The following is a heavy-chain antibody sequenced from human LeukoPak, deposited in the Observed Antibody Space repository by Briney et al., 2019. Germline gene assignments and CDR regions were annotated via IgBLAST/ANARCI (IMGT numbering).Heavy chain of an antibody. CDR3: ARDNSASYYMDV. J-gene: IGHJ6*03. V-gene: IGHV4-4*02. CDR1: GGSISSSNW. CDR2: INHSGST. Sequence: KASGTLSLTCAVSGGSISSSNWWSWVRQPPGKGLEWIGEINHSGSTNYNPSLKSRVTISIDTSKNQFSLNLSSVTAADTAVYYCARDNSASYYMDVWGKGTTVTISS. D-gene: IGHD5-18*01.